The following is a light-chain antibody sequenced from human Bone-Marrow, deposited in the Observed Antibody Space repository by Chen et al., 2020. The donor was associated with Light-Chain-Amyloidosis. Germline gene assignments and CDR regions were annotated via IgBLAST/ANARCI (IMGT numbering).Light chain of an antibody. V-gene: IGLV6-57*01. Sequence: NFMLTQPHSVSESPGKTVIISCTRSSGSIATNYVHGYQQRPGSSPTTVIYEDDQRPSGVPDRCAGSIERSSNSASLTISGLKTEDEADCYCQYYQGSSQGVFGGGTKLTVL. CDR2: EDD. CDR3: QYYQGSSQGV. CDR1: SGSIATNY. J-gene: IGLJ3*02.